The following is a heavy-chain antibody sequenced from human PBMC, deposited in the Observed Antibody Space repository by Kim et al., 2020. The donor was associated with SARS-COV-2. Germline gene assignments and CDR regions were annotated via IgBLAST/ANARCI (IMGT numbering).Heavy chain of an antibody. CDR2: INHSGST. CDR1: GGSFSGYY. V-gene: IGHV4-34*01. D-gene: IGHD2-2*01. J-gene: IGHJ6*01. CDR3: ARGPKPGYCSSTSCVNYY. Sequence: SETLSLTCAVYGGSFSGYYWSWIRQPPGKGLEWIGEINHSGSTNYNPSLKSRVTISVDTSKNQFSLKLSSVTAADTAVYYCARGPKPGYCSSTSCVNYY.